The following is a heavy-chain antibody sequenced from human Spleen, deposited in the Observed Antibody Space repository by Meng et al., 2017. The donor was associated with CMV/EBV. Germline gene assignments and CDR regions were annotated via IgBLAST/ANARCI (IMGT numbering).Heavy chain of an antibody. V-gene: IGHV1-69*11. D-gene: IGHD3-10*01. Sequence: SVKVSCKASGGIFSSYAISWVRQAPGQGLEWMGTIIPMGETAIYTQKFRGRVTITADESTTTAHMEISGLTSEDTAVYYCATDGPGGGSYCLYWGQGTLVTVSS. CDR3: ATDGPGGGSYCLY. CDR2: IIPMGETA. CDR1: GGIFSSYA. J-gene: IGHJ4*02.